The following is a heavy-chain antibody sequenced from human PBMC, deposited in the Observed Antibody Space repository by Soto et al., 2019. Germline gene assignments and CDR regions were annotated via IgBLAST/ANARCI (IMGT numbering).Heavy chain of an antibody. D-gene: IGHD6-19*01. CDR1: GFTFDDYT. Sequence: PGGSLRLSCAASGFTFDDYTMHWVRQAPGKGLEWVSLISWDGGSTYYADSVKGRFTISRDNSKNSLYLKMNSLRTEAPALFYCAKDLVAGTNYYYYGMDVGGQGTTVTVPS. CDR2: ISWDGGST. J-gene: IGHJ6*02. CDR3: AKDLVAGTNYYYYGMDV. V-gene: IGHV3-43*01.